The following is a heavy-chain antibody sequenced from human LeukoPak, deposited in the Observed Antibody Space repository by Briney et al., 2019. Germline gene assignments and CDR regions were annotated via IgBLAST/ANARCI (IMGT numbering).Heavy chain of an antibody. CDR2: IKQDGSEK. Sequence: GGSLRLSCAASGFTFSSYWMSWVRQAPGKGLEWVASIKQDGSEKYYVDSVKGRFTISRDNAKNSLYLQMNSLRAEDTALYYCARAPGEGWFDPWGQGTLITVSS. D-gene: IGHD4-17*01. CDR1: GFTFSSYW. CDR3: ARAPGEGWFDP. V-gene: IGHV3-7*01. J-gene: IGHJ5*02.